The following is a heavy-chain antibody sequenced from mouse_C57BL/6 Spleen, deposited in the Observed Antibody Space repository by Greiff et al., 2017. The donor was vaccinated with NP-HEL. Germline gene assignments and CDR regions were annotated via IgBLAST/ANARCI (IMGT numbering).Heavy chain of an antibody. Sequence: VQLQQPGAELVKPGASVKLSCKASGYTFTSYWMHWVKQRPGQGLEWIGMIHPNSGSTNYNEKFKSKATLTVDKSSSTAYMQLSSLTSEDSAVYYSAISGYYGSSSHWYFDVWGTGTTVTVSS. J-gene: IGHJ1*03. D-gene: IGHD1-1*01. CDR2: IHPNSGST. CDR3: AISGYYGSSSHWYFDV. CDR1: GYTFTSYW. V-gene: IGHV1-64*01.